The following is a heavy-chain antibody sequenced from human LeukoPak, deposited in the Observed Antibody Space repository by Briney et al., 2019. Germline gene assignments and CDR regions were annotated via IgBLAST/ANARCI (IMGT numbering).Heavy chain of an antibody. V-gene: IGHV4-39*01. J-gene: IGHJ4*02. D-gene: IGHD1-26*01. CDR2: IYYSGST. CDR1: GGSISSSSYY. Sequence: SETLSLTCTVSGGSISSSSYYWGWIRQPPGKGLEWSGSIYYSGSTYYNPSLKSQVTISVDTSKNQFSLKLSSVTAADTDVYYCARLPQGEIDYWGQGTLVTVSS. CDR3: ARLPQGEIDY.